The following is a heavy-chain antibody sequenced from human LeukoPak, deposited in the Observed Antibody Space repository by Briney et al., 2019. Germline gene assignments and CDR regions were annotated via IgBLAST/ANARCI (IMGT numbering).Heavy chain of an antibody. D-gene: IGHD6-19*01. CDR1: GYTFTGYY. CDR2: INLNSGDT. Sequence: ASVKVSRTASGYTFTGYYMHWVRQGPGQGLEWVGWINLNSGDTNYAQKFQGRVTMTSDTSISTAYMEVSRLRSDDTAVYYCARDPGIEVARKYFQHWGQGTLVTVSS. V-gene: IGHV1-2*02. J-gene: IGHJ1*01. CDR3: ARDPGIEVARKYFQH.